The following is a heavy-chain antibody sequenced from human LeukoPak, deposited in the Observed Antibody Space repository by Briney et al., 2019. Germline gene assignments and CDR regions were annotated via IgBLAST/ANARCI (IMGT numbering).Heavy chain of an antibody. J-gene: IGHJ6*04. CDR2: IYHSGST. V-gene: IGHV4-4*02. CDR1: GGSISSSNW. D-gene: IGHD4-17*01. Sequence: SGTLSLTCAVSGGSISSSNWWSWVRQPPGKGLEWIGEIYHSGSTNYNPSLKSRVTISVDKSKHQFSLKLSFVTAADTAVYYCARLRKDGPGPYYYYGMDVWGKGTTVTVSS. CDR3: ARLRKDGPGPYYYYGMDV.